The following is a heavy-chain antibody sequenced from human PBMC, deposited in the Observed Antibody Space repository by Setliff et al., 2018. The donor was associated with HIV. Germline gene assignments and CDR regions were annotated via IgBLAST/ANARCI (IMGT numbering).Heavy chain of an antibody. CDR3: ARANFWSGYYGY. D-gene: IGHD3-3*01. J-gene: IGHJ4*02. CDR2: IYYSGST. Sequence: SETLSLTCTVSGGSISSSNYYWGWIRQPPGKGLEWIGSIYYSGSTYYNPSLKSRVTISVDTSTNQFSLKLSYVTAADTAVYYCARANFWSGYYGYWGQGTLVTVSS. V-gene: IGHV4-39*07. CDR1: GGSISSSNYY.